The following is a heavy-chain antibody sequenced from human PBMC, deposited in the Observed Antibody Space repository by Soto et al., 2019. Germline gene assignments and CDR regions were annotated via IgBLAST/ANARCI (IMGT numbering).Heavy chain of an antibody. CDR2: IWYDGSKK. J-gene: IGHJ3*02. D-gene: IGHD4-17*01. V-gene: IGHV3-33*01. CDR1: GFTFSGFG. Sequence: QVQLVESGGGVVQPGTSLRLSCEASGFTFSGFGMHWVRQAPGKGLEWVAVIWYDGSKKYYADCVKGRFTISRDNSKNALYLQMTSLRAEDTAVYYGARGRGGSYGGNSAHFDIWGQGTLVTVSS. CDR3: ARGRGGSYGGNSAHFDI.